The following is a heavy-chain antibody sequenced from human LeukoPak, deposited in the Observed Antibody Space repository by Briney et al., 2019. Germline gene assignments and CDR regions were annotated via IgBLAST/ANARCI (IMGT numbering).Heavy chain of an antibody. CDR2: IYYSGST. D-gene: IGHD6-13*01. Sequence: SETLSLTCTVSGGSISSYYWSWIRQPPGKGLEWIGYIYYSGSTNYNPSLKSRVTISVDTSKNQFSLKLSSVTAADTAVYYCARPHGSSWYYFDYWGQGTLVTVSS. J-gene: IGHJ4*02. CDR3: ARPHGSSWYYFDY. V-gene: IGHV4-59*01. CDR1: GGSISSYY.